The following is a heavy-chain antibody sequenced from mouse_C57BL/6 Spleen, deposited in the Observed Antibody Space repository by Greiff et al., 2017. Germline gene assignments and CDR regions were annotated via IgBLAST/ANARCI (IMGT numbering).Heavy chain of an antibody. CDR2: ISYDGSN. D-gene: IGHD1-1*01. J-gene: IGHJ1*03. CDR1: GYSITSGYY. Sequence: VQLKESGPGLVKPSQSLSLTCSVTGYSITSGYYWNWIRQFPGNKLEWMGYISYDGSNNYNPSLKNRISITRDTSKNQFFLKLNSVTTEDTATYYCARGPSTVVATPYFDVWGTGTTVTVSS. V-gene: IGHV3-6*01. CDR3: ARGPSTVVATPYFDV.